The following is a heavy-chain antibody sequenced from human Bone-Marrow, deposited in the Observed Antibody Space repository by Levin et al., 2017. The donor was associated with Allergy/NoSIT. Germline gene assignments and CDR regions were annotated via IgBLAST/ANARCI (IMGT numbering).Heavy chain of an antibody. CDR2: IVVGSGNT. V-gene: IGHV1-58*01. CDR3: AAEKDSNVARGNDDYYMDV. J-gene: IGHJ6*03. D-gene: IGHD1-1*01. Sequence: SVKVSCKASGFTFTSSAVQWVRQARGQRLEWIGWIVVGSGNTNYAQKFQERVTITRDMSTSTAYMELSSLRSEDTAVYYCAAEKDSNVARGNDDYYMDVWGKGTTVTVSS. CDR1: GFTFTSSA.